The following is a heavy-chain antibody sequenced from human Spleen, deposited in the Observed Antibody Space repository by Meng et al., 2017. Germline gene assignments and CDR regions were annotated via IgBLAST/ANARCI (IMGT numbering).Heavy chain of an antibody. CDR1: GGSLSGYY. CDR2: SDHFGNT. CDR3: VYFWSGYFT. V-gene: IGHV4-34*01. Sequence: VQLRQWGSGLLKLSETLSLTCAVFGGSLSGYYCNWFRQPPGKGLKWIGGSDHFGNTIYNPSLKGRLTISVDTSKNQISLRLSSVIAADTAVYYCVYFWSGYFTSGQGTLVTVSS. D-gene: IGHD3-3*01. J-gene: IGHJ5*02.